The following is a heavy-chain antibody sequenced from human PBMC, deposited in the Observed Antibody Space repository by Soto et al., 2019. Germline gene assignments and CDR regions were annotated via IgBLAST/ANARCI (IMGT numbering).Heavy chain of an antibody. CDR1: GFTFSSYG. Sequence: QVQLVEWGGGGVQPGRSLRLSCAASGFTFSSYGMHWVRQAPGKGLEWVAVISYDGTNKYYADSVKGRFSISRDNSKNRLYLQMNSLRAEDTAVYYCAKDSTHCSGGSCYLFDYWGQGTLVTVSS. CDR3: AKDSTHCSGGSCYLFDY. CDR2: ISYDGTNK. D-gene: IGHD2-15*01. J-gene: IGHJ4*02. V-gene: IGHV3-30*18.